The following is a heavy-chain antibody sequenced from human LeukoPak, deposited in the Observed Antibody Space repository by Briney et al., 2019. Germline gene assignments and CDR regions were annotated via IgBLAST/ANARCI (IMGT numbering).Heavy chain of an antibody. D-gene: IGHD3-16*01. CDR2: IGYDGSHE. Sequence: GGSLRLSCAASGLSLSSFGMHWVRQAPGKGLEWVAGIGYDGSHESEAESVKGRFTISRDNSKNTLYLQMNSLRAEDTAVYYCAKVPRGNFDYWGQGTLVTVSS. CDR1: GLSLSSFG. J-gene: IGHJ4*02. CDR3: AKVPRGNFDY. V-gene: IGHV3-33*06.